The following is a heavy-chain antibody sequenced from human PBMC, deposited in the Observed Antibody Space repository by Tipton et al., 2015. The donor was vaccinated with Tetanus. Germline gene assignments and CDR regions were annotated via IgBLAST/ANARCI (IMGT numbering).Heavy chain of an antibody. J-gene: IGHJ4*02. CDR1: GFTFDDYA. CDR2: ISWNSGSI. D-gene: IGHD4/OR15-4a*01. CDR3: ARVQTMGY. Sequence: SLRLSCAASGFTFDDYAMHWVRQAPGKGLEWVSGISWNSGSIGYADSVKGRFTISRDNAKNSLYLQMNSLRDEDTAVYYCARVQTMGYWGQGTLVTVSS. V-gene: IGHV3-9*01.